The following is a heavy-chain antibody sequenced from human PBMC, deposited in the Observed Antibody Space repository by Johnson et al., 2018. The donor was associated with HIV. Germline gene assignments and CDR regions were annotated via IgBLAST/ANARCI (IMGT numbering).Heavy chain of an antibody. CDR2: ISYDGSNK. D-gene: IGHD2-21*01. CDR3: AKDQGDEAFDI. J-gene: IGHJ3*02. CDR1: GFTFSRYG. Sequence: QVQLVESGGGVVQPGESLRLSCVASGFTFSRYGMHWVRQAPGKGLEWVAVISYDGSNKYYADSVKGRFTISRDNSKNTLYLQMNSLRAEDTAVYYCAKDQGDEAFDIWGQGTMVTVSS. V-gene: IGHV3-30*19.